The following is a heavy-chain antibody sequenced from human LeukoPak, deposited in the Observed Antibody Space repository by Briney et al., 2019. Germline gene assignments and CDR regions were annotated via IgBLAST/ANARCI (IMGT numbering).Heavy chain of an antibody. Sequence: SETLSLTCTVSGGSIKSHYWSWIRQPPGKGLEWIGYIYYSGSTNYNPSLKSRVTISVDTSKNQFSLKLSSVTAADTAVYYCARLSRGWEPTDYWGQGTLVTVSS. CDR2: IYYSGST. CDR1: GGSIKSHY. J-gene: IGHJ4*02. CDR3: ARLSRGWEPTDY. V-gene: IGHV4-59*11. D-gene: IGHD1-26*01.